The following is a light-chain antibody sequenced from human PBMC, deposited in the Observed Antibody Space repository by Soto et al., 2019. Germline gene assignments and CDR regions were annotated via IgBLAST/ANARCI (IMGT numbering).Light chain of an antibody. V-gene: IGLV2-8*01. Sequence: QSVLTQPPSASGSPGQSVTISCTGTSSGVGAYNYVSWYQHHPGKAPKLMVYEVNKRPSGVPDRFSGSKSGNKASLIISNLEAEDESDYYCGSYTSTDTPFVFGTGTKVTVL. J-gene: IGLJ1*01. CDR2: EVN. CDR3: GSYTSTDTPFV. CDR1: SSGVGAYNY.